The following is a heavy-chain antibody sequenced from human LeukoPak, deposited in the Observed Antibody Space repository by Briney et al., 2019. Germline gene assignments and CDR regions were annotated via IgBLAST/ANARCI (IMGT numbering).Heavy chain of an antibody. J-gene: IGHJ4*02. V-gene: IGHV1-18*01. CDR3: ARAGYYYDSSGYPSLFDY. D-gene: IGHD3-22*01. Sequence: GASVKVSCKTSGYTFTTNGISWVRQAPGQGLEWMGWISANSGNTNYAQKYQGRVTMTTDTSASTVYMELRSLRSDDTAVYYCARAGYYYDSSGYPSLFDYWGQGTLVTVSS. CDR2: ISANSGNT. CDR1: GYTFTTNG.